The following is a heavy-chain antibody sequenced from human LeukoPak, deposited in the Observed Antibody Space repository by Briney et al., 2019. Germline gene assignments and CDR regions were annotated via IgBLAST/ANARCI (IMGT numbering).Heavy chain of an antibody. J-gene: IGHJ6*03. CDR3: ARGTQLRGFYYYYYMDV. CDR1: GYTLTELS. Sequence: ASVKVSCKVSGYTLTELSMHWVRQAPGKGLEWMGGFDPEDGETIYAQKFQGRVTITRNTSISTAYMELSSLRSEDTAVYYCARGTQLRGFYYYYYMDVWGKGTTVTVSS. CDR2: FDPEDGET. D-gene: IGHD3-16*01. V-gene: IGHV1-24*01.